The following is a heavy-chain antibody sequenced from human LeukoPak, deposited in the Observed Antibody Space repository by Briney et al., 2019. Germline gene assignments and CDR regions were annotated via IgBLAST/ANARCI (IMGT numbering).Heavy chain of an antibody. CDR3: ARLHDYYDSSGYQNWFDP. CDR2: FDPEDGET. J-gene: IGHJ5*02. D-gene: IGHD3-22*01. Sequence: ASVKVSCKVSGYTLTELSMHWVRQAPGKGLEWMGGFDPEDGETIYAQKFQGRVTMTEDTSTDTAYMELSSLRSEDTAVYYCARLHDYYDSSGYQNWFDPWGQGTLVTVSS. CDR1: GYTLTELS. V-gene: IGHV1-24*01.